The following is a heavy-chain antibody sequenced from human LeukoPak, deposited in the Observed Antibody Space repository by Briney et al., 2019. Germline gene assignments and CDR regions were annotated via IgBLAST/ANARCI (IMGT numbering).Heavy chain of an antibody. J-gene: IGHJ6*03. D-gene: IGHD3-10*01. CDR2: INPNSGGT. V-gene: IGHV1-2*02. Sequence: GGSLRLSCAASGFTFSTYGMHWVRQAPGQGLEWMGWINPNSGGTNYAQKFQGRVTMTRDTSISTAYMELSRLRSDDTAVYYCARAVGYGSGTAGYYYYMDVWGKGTTVTISS. CDR3: ARAVGYGSGTAGYYYYMDV. CDR1: GFTFSTYG.